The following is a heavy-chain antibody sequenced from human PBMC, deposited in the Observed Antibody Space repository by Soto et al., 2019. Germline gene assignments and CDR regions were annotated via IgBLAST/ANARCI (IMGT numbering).Heavy chain of an antibody. CDR1: GYTFTSYY. V-gene: IGHV1-46*03. Sequence: ASVKVSCKASGYTFTSYYMHWVRQAPGQELEWMGIISPSGGSTSYAQKFQGRVTMTRDTSTSTVYMELSSLRSEDTAVYYCSIAVAGTSFFGSDYWGQGTLVTVSS. CDR3: SIAVAGTSFFGSDY. D-gene: IGHD6-19*01. CDR2: ISPSGGST. J-gene: IGHJ4*02.